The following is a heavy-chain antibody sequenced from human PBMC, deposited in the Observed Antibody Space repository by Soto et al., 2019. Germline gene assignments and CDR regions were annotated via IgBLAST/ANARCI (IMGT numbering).Heavy chain of an antibody. CDR3: ARGGPFFDY. CDR1: GGSISSYY. CDR2: IYYSGST. J-gene: IGHJ4*02. Sequence: TSETLSLTCTVSGGSISSYYWSWIRQPPGKGLEWIGYIYYSGSTNYNPSLKSRVTISVDTSKNQFSLKLSSVTAADTAVYYCARGGPFFDYWGQGTLVTVSS. D-gene: IGHD2-15*01. V-gene: IGHV4-59*01.